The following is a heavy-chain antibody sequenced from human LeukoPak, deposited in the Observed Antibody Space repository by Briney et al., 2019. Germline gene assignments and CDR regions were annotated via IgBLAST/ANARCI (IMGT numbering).Heavy chain of an antibody. V-gene: IGHV4-38-2*02. J-gene: IGHJ3*02. D-gene: IGHD3-10*01. CDR2: IYHSGST. CDR3: AKSNGYGLVDI. CDR1: GYSISNPYY. Sequence: SETLSLTCTVSGYSISNPYYWGWIRQPPGKGLEWIGSIYHSGSTYYNPSLKSRVTISVDTSKNQFSLKLNSVTAADTAVYYCAKSNGYGLVDIWGQGTMVTVSS.